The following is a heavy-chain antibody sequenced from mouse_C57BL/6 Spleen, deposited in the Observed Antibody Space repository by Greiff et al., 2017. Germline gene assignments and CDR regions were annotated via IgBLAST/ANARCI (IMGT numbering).Heavy chain of an antibody. CDR1: GYTFTDYE. D-gene: IGHD2-4*01. CDR3: TRSYDYDYFGY. CDR2: IDPETGGT. J-gene: IGHJ2*01. V-gene: IGHV1-15*01. Sequence: QVQLQQSGAELVRPGASVTLSCKASGYTFTDYEMHWVKQTPVHGLEWIGAIDPETGGTAYNQKFKGKAILTADKSSSTAYMELRSLTSEDSAVYYCTRSYDYDYFGYWGQGTTLTVSS.